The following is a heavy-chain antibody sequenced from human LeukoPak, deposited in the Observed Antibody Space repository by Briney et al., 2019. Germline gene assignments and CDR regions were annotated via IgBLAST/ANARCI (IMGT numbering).Heavy chain of an antibody. CDR2: MNPNSGNT. V-gene: IGHV1-8*03. D-gene: IGHD3-16*02. CDR3: ARADPHYDYVWGSYRPYYFDY. J-gene: IGHJ4*02. Sequence: ASVKVSCKASGSTFTSYDINWVRQATGQGLEWMGWMNPNSGNTGYAQKFQGRGTITRNNSISTAYMELSSLRSEDTAVYYCARADPHYDYVWGSYRPYYFDYWGQGTLVTVSS. CDR1: GSTFTSYD.